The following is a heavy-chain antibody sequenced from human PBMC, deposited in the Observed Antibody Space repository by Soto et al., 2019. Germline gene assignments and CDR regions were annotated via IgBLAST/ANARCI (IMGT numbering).Heavy chain of an antibody. CDR2: ISGSGGST. CDR3: AKDLYPNQLPPSYGMDV. J-gene: IGHJ6*02. V-gene: IGHV3-23*01. D-gene: IGHD1-26*01. Sequence: GGSLRLSCAASGFTFSSYAMSWVRQAPGKGLEWVSAISGSGGSTYYADSVKGRFTISRDNSKNTMSLQMNSLRAEDTAVYYCAKDLYPNQLPPSYGMDVWGQGTTVTVSS. CDR1: GFTFSSYA.